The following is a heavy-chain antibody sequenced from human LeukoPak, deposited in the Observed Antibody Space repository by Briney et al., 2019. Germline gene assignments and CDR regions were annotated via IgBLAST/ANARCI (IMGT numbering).Heavy chain of an antibody. CDR1: GFTVSSNY. CDR3: AKVPMVRGEWNFDY. CDR2: ISGSGGST. J-gene: IGHJ4*02. V-gene: IGHV3-23*01. D-gene: IGHD3-10*01. Sequence: GGSLRLSCAASGFTVSSNYMSWVRQAPGKGLEWVSAISGSGGSTYYADSVKGRFTISRDSSKNTLYLQMNSLRAEDTAVYYCAKVPMVRGEWNFDYWGQGTLVTVSS.